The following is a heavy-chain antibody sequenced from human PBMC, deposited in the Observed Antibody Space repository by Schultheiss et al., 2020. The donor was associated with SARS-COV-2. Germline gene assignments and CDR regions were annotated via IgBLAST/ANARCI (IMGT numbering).Heavy chain of an antibody. CDR2: IYYSGST. J-gene: IGHJ4*02. V-gene: IGHV4-61*01. D-gene: IGHD6-13*01. Sequence: SETLSLTCAVSGYSISSGYYWSWIRQPPGKGLEWIGYIYYSGSTNYNPSLKSRVTMSVDTSKNQFSLKLSSVTAADTAVYYCARIAAAGSPLDYWGQGTLVTVSS. CDR1: GYSISSGYY. CDR3: ARIAAAGSPLDY.